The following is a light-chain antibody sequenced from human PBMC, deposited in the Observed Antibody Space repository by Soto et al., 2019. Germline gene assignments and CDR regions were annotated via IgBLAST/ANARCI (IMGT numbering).Light chain of an antibody. V-gene: IGKV3-11*01. CDR1: QSVSSY. Sequence: EIVLTQSPATLSLSPGGRATLSCRASQSVSSYLAWYQQKPGQAPRLLIYDASNRATGIPARFSGSGSGTDFTLTISSLEPEDFAVYYCQQRSKWPPITFGQGTRLEIK. J-gene: IGKJ5*01. CDR2: DAS. CDR3: QQRSKWPPIT.